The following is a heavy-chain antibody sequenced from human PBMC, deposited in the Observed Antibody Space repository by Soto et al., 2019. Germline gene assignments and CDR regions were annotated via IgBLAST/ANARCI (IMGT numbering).Heavy chain of an antibody. CDR1: GFTFRAYW. CDR3: ARLSGDDGVALDI. V-gene: IGHV3-7*01. D-gene: IGHD4-17*01. CDR2: IKQDGSET. J-gene: IGHJ3*02. Sequence: GGSRRLSCATSGFTFRAYWINWVRQAPGKGVEWVAHIKQDGSETYYLDSVKGRFTISRDNAKNSLYLQMNSLRPEDTAVYSCARLSGDDGVALDIWGQGTMVTVSS.